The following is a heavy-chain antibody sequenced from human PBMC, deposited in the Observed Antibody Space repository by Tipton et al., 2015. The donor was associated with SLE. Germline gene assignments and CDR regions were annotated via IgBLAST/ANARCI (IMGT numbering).Heavy chain of an antibody. CDR2: INHSGST. V-gene: IGHV4-34*01. D-gene: IGHD3-16*01. Sequence: LRLSCAVYGGSFSGYYWSWIRQPPGKGLEWIGEINHSGSTNYNPSLKSRFTISVDTSKNQFSLKLSSVTAADTAVYYCAIGLGTRRGEYFDYWGQGTLVTVSS. CDR1: GGSFSGYY. CDR3: AIGLGTRRGEYFDY. J-gene: IGHJ4*02.